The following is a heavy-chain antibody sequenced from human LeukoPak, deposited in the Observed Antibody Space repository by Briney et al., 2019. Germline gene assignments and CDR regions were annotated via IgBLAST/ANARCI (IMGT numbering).Heavy chain of an antibody. D-gene: IGHD2-2*03. CDR2: ISSSGSTI. CDR3: ARLDIVVVPAAPIYYYYYMDV. V-gene: IGHV3-48*03. Sequence: PGGSLRLSCAASGFTFSSYEMNWVRQAPGKGLEWVSYISSSGSTIYYADSVKGRFTISRDNAKNSLYLQMNSLRAEDTAVYYCARLDIVVVPAAPIYYYYYMDVWGKGTTVTVSS. J-gene: IGHJ6*03. CDR1: GFTFSSYE.